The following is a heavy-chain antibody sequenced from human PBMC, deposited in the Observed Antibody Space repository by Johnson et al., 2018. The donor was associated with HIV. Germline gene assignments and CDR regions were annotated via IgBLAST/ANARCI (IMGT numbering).Heavy chain of an antibody. CDR2: INWNGGST. D-gene: IGHD6-19*01. J-gene: IGHJ3*02. V-gene: IGHV3-20*04. Sequence: VQLVESGGGVVRPGGSLRLSCAASGFTFDDYGMSWVRQAPGKGLAWVSGINWNGGSTGYADSVKGRFTISRANAKNSLSLHMNSLRAEDTAVFYCARAYPGVAVAVGAFDIWGQGTMVTVFS. CDR1: GFTFDDYG. CDR3: ARAYPGVAVAVGAFDI.